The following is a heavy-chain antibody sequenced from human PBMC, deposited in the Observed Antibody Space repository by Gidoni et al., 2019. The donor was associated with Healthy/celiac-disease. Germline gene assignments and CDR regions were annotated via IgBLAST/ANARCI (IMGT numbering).Heavy chain of an antibody. CDR3: ARGLVGYDSSGYYSLGY. V-gene: IGHV5-51*03. Sequence: SGAEVKKPGESLTISCQGSGYSFTSYWIGWVRQMPGKGLEWMGIIYPGDYDTRYSPSFQGQVTISADKSISTAYLQWSSLKASDTAMYYCARGLVGYDSSGYYSLGYWGQGTLVTVSS. CDR2: IYPGDYDT. D-gene: IGHD3-22*01. J-gene: IGHJ4*02. CDR1: GYSFTSYW.